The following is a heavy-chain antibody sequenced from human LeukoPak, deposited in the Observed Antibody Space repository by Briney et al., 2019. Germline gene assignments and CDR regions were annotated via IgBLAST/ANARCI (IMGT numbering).Heavy chain of an antibody. CDR3: ARAGSSWYRYYYYMDV. V-gene: IGHV1-8*03. CDR1: GYTFTGYY. D-gene: IGHD6-13*01. Sequence: GASVKVSCKASGYTFTGYYMHWVRQAPGQGLEWMGWINPNSGNTGYAQKFQGRVTITRNTSISTAYMELSSLRSEDTAVYYCARAGSSWYRYYYYMDVWGKGTTVTVSS. CDR2: INPNSGNT. J-gene: IGHJ6*03.